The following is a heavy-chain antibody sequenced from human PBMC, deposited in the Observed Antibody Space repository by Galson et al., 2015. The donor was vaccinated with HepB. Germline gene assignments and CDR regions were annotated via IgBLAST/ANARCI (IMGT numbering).Heavy chain of an antibody. D-gene: IGHD6-19*01. V-gene: IGHV3-21*01. CDR2: ISSSSSYI. J-gene: IGHJ4*02. CDR1: GFTFDDYA. Sequence: SLRLSCAASGFTFDDYAMHWVRQAPGKGLEWVSSISSSSSYIYYADSVKGRFTISRDNAKNSLYLQMNSLRAEDTAVYYCARGVDSSGWYRPLDYWGQGTLVTVSS. CDR3: ARGVDSSGWYRPLDY.